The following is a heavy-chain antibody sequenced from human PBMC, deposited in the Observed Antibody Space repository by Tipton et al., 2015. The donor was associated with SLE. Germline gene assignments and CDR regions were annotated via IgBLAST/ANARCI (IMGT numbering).Heavy chain of an antibody. CDR1: GGSISSSSYY. D-gene: IGHD3-22*01. Sequence: TLSLTCTGSGGSISSSSYYWGWIRQPPGKGLEWIGSIYYSGSTYYNPSLKSRVTISLDTSKNRVSLKLSSVTAADAAVYYCARWDHYDSVYFAYWGQGTLVTVSS. V-gene: IGHV4-39*01. CDR2: IYYSGST. J-gene: IGHJ4*02. CDR3: ARWDHYDSVYFAY.